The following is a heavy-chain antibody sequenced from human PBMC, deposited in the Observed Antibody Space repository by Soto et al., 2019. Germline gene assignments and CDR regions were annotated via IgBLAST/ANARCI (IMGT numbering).Heavy chain of an antibody. J-gene: IGHJ4*02. Sequence: ASVKVLFRASGYTFTSYCISWVRQAPGQGLELMGWISAYNGNTNYAHKLQGRVTMTTDTSTSTAYMELRSLRSDDTDVYYCAMDFERVTDYWGQGTLVNVSS. CDR3: AMDFERVTDY. D-gene: IGHD3-9*01. CDR2: ISAYNGNT. V-gene: IGHV1-18*04. CDR1: GYTFTSYC.